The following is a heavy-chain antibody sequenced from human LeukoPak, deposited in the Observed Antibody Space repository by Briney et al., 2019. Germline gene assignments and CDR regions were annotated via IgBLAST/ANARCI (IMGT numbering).Heavy chain of an antibody. CDR1: GGTYSSYA. V-gene: IGHV1-69*13. CDR3: AYSSSWYPTGVYFDY. Sequence: SVKVSCKASGGTYSSYAISWVRQAPGQGLEWMGGIIPIFGTANYAQKFQGRVTITADESTGTAYMELSSLRSEDTAVYYCAYSSSWYPTGVYFDYWGQGTLVTVSS. J-gene: IGHJ4*02. CDR2: IIPIFGTA. D-gene: IGHD6-13*01.